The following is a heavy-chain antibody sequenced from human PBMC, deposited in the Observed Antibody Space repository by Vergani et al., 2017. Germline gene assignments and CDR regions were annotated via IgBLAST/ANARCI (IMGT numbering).Heavy chain of an antibody. J-gene: IGHJ3*01. CDR1: GYIFSNFW. CDR2: IYPGDSEV. Sequence: EKQLVQSGSETKKPGESLKISCEAFGYIFSNFWIGWVHQRPGRGLEWMGFIYPGDSEVKSNPTFRGQVIFSVDTSVNTAYLQWRSLQASDTATYFCASGGHGSENGGALQLWGQGTNITVSS. V-gene: IGHV5-51*07. D-gene: IGHD3-10*01. CDR3: ASGGHGSENGGALQL.